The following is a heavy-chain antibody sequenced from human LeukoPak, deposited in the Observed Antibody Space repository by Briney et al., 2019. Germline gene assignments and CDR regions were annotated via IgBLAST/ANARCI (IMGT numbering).Heavy chain of an antibody. CDR3: ARGGVSNSWYRTPDY. J-gene: IGHJ4*02. V-gene: IGHV1-18*01. D-gene: IGHD6-13*01. CDR2: ISTYNGNT. Sequence: ASVKVSCKASGYTFTNYGLSWARQAPGKGLEWMGWISTYNGNTNYAQKFQGRVTMTTDTSTSTGYMEMRSLRSDDTAVYYCARGGVSNSWYRTPDYWGPGTLVTVSS. CDR1: GYTFTNYG.